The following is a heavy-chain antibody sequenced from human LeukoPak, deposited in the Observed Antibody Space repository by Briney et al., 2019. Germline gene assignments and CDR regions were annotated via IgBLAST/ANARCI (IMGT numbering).Heavy chain of an antibody. Sequence: ASVKVSCKASGGTFSSYAISWVRQAPGQGLEWMGRIIPMSGTANYAQKFQGRVTITTDESTSTAYMELGSLRSEDTAVYYCARDDSSSPQGAFDIWGQGTMVTVSS. CDR3: ARDDSSSPQGAFDI. J-gene: IGHJ3*02. V-gene: IGHV1-69*05. D-gene: IGHD6-6*01. CDR1: GGTFSSYA. CDR2: IIPMSGTA.